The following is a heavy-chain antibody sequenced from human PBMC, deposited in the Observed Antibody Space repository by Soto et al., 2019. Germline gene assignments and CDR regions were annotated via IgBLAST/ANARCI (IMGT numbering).Heavy chain of an antibody. V-gene: IGHV5-10-1*01. D-gene: IGHD1-7*01. CDR2: IDPSDSYT. Sequence: GESLKISCKGSGYSFTSYWISWVRQMPGKGLEWMGRIDPSDSYTNYSPSFQGHVTISADKSISTAYLQWSSLKASDTAMYYCARPIGDRLTGTTAYYYYGMDVWGQGTTVTVSS. CDR3: ARPIGDRLTGTTAYYYYGMDV. J-gene: IGHJ6*02. CDR1: GYSFTSYW.